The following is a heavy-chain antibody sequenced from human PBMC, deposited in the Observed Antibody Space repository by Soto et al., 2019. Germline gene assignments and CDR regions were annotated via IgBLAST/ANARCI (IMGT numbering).Heavy chain of an antibody. Sequence: SETLSLTCAVYGGSFSGYYWSWIRQPPGKGLEWIGEVNHRGTTKYNPSLKSRVTISADTSKNQFSLNLSSVTAADTAVYYCARVDDFWXQGTLVTVSS. J-gene: IGHJ4*02. CDR1: GGSFSGYY. V-gene: IGHV4-34*01. D-gene: IGHD1-1*01. CDR3: ARVDDF. CDR2: VNHRGTT.